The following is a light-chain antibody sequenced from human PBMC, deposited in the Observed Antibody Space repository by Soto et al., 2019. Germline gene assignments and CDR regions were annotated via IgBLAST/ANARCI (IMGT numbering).Light chain of an antibody. CDR3: QSYESSKPWV. V-gene: IGLV6-57*03. J-gene: IGLJ3*02. CDR2: EDN. Sequence: NFMLTQPHSVSESTGKTVTISYTRSSGSIASNYVQWYQQRQGSAPTTVIYEDNQRHSGVPDRFSGYIDSSSNSASRTISGLKTEDESYYSCQSYESSKPWVLGGGTKLNVL. CDR1: SGSIASNY.